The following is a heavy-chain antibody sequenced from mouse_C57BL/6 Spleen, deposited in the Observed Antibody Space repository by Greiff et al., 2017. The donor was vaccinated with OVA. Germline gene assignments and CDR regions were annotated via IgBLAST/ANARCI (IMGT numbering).Heavy chain of an antibody. Sequence: VQLQQSGPELVKPGASVKISCKASGYSFTGYYMNWVKQSPEKSLEWIGEINPSTGGTTYNQKFKAKATLTVDKSSSTAYMQLKSLTSEDSAVYYCAREGFYWGQGTSVTVSS. CDR1: GYSFTGYY. V-gene: IGHV1-42*01. CDR3: AREGFY. J-gene: IGHJ4*01. CDR2: INPSTGGT.